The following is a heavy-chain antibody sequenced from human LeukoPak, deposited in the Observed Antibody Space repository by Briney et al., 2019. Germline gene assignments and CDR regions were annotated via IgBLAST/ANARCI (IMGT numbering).Heavy chain of an antibody. CDR1: GFTFSSYG. CDR3: AKDLLALDYYYYGMDV. D-gene: IGHD2-15*01. Sequence: GGSLRLSCAASGFTFSSYGMHWVRQAPGKGLEGVAVISYDGSNKYYADSVKGRFTISRDNSKNTLYLQMNSLRAEDTAVYYCAKDLLALDYYYYGMDVWGQGTTVTVSS. CDR2: ISYDGSNK. J-gene: IGHJ6*02. V-gene: IGHV3-30*18.